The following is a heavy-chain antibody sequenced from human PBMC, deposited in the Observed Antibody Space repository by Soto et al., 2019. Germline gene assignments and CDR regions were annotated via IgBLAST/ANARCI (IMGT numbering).Heavy chain of an antibody. V-gene: IGHV1-69*04. CDR1: GGTFSSYS. Sequence: QVQLVQSGAEVKKPESSVKVSCKASGGTFSSYSISWMRQAPGQGLEWIGRIIPVLGLPNYAQKFQGRLTITADKSTCTAYMVLRSLSSEVTAVYYCARDRCSSTSCASGYWYFDLWGRGTLVTVSS. CDR2: IIPVLGLP. J-gene: IGHJ2*01. D-gene: IGHD2-2*01. CDR3: ARDRCSSTSCASGYWYFDL.